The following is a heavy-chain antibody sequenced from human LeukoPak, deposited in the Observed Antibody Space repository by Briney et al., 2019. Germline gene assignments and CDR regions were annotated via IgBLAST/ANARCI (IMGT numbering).Heavy chain of an antibody. V-gene: IGHV1-18*01. CDR1: GYTFTSYG. J-gene: IGHJ1*01. Sequence: ASVKVSCKASGYTFTSYGISWVRQAPGQGLEWMGWISAYNGNTNYAQKLQGRVTMTTDTSTSTAYMELRSLRSDDTAVYYCARGTLRYFDWLVPFQHWGQGTLVTVSS. CDR3: ARGTLRYFDWLVPFQH. CDR2: ISAYNGNT. D-gene: IGHD3-9*01.